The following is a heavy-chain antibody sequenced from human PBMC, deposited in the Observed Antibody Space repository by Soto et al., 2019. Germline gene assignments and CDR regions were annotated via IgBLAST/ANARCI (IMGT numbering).Heavy chain of an antibody. Sequence: GASVKVSCKASGYTFTSYDINWVRQATGQGLEWMGWMNPNSGNTGYAQKFQGRVTMTRNTSISTAYMELSSLRSEDTAVYYCARGVTHYDFWSGYPDWGQGTLVTVSS. D-gene: IGHD3-3*01. V-gene: IGHV1-8*01. CDR1: GYTFTSYD. CDR3: ARGVTHYDFWSGYPD. CDR2: MNPNSGNT. J-gene: IGHJ4*02.